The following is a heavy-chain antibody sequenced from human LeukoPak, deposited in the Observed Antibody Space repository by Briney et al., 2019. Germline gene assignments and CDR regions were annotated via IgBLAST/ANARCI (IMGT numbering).Heavy chain of an antibody. CDR1: GGSISSSSYW. J-gene: IGHJ4*02. Sequence: PSETLSLTCTVSGGSISSSSYWWGWTRQPPGKGLEWIGSIYYSGSTYYNPSLKSRVTISVDTSKNQFSLKLSSVTAADTAVYYCASPLGYCSSTDCYGDYWGQGTLVTVSS. D-gene: IGHD2-2*01. CDR2: IYYSGST. V-gene: IGHV4-39*01. CDR3: ASPLGYCSSTDCYGDY.